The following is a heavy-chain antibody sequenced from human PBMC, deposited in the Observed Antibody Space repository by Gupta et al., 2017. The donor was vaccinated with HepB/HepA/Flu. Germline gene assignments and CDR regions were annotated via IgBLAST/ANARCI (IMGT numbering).Heavy chain of an antibody. J-gene: IGHJ4*02. CDR2: TRNKANSYTT. Sequence: EVQLVESGGGLVQPGGSLRLSCAASGFTFSDHYLDWVRQAPGKGLVWVGRTRNKANSYTTEYAASVKGRFTISRDDSKNSLYLQMNSLKTEDTSVYYCASGSYWGQVTLVTVSS. V-gene: IGHV3-72*01. CDR1: GFTFSDHY. CDR3: ASGSY.